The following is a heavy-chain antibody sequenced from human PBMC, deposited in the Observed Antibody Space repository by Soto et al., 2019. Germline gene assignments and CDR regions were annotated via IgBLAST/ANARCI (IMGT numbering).Heavy chain of an antibody. CDR1: GGTFSSYT. D-gene: IGHD3-10*01. V-gene: IGHV1-69*02. Sequence: QVQLVQSGAEVKKPGSSVKVSCKASGGTFSSYTISWVRQAPGQGLEWMGRIIPILDIANYAQKFQGRVTITADKSTSTAYMELSSLRSEDTAVYYCASRPAYYYGSGSYSNYYYYGMDVWGQGTTVTVSS. CDR2: IIPILDIA. J-gene: IGHJ6*02. CDR3: ASRPAYYYGSGSYSNYYYYGMDV.